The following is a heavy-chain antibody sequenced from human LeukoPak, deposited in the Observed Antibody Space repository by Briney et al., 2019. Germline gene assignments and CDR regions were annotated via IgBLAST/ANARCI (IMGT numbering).Heavy chain of an antibody. D-gene: IGHD3-3*01. V-gene: IGHV4-30-4*08. J-gene: IGHJ3*02. Sequence: SETLSLTCTVSGGSISSGDYYWSWIRQPPGKGLEWNGYIYYSGSTYYNPSLKSRVTISVDTSKNQFSLKLSSVTAADTAVYYCARVPTSGGDFWSGYYRHAFDIWGQGTMVTVSS. CDR2: IYYSGST. CDR3: ARVPTSGGDFWSGYYRHAFDI. CDR1: GGSISSGDYY.